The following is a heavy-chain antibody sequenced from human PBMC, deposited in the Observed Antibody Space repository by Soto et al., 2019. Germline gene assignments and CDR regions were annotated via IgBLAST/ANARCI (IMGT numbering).Heavy chain of an antibody. V-gene: IGHV3-30-3*01. CDR3: ARVPGYSSSWYYYYGMDV. D-gene: IGHD6-13*01. CDR2: ISYDGSNK. CDR1: GFTFSSYA. J-gene: IGHJ6*02. Sequence: GGSLRLSCAASGFTFSSYAMHWVRQAPGKGLEWVAVISYDGSNKYYADSVKGRFTISRDNSKNTLYLQMNSLRAEDTAVYYCARVPGYSSSWYYYYGMDVWGQGTTVTVSS.